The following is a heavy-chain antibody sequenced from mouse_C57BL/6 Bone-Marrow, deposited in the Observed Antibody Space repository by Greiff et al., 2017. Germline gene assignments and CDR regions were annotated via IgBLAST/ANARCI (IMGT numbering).Heavy chain of an antibody. V-gene: IGHV1-62-2*01. CDR2: FYPGSGSI. J-gene: IGHJ3*01. CDR1: GYTFTEYT. D-gene: IGHD2-13*01. CDR3: ARHEDRLRFAY. Sequence: QVQLKQSGAELVKPGASVKLSCKASGYTFTEYTITWVKQRSGQGLEWIGVFYPGSGSIKYNEKFKDKATLTADKSSSTAYMELSRLTSEDSAVYFCARHEDRLRFAYWGQGPLVTVSA.